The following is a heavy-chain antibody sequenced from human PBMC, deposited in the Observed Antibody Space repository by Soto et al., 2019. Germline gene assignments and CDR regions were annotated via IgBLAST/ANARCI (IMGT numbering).Heavy chain of an antibody. CDR1: GGSIIDSGSFY. CDR2: IYYSGAT. J-gene: IGHJ5*02. Sequence: SETLSLTCSVSGGSIIDSGSFYWKWIRQHPGKGLEWIGYIYYSGATYYNRSLKSRVTMSLDASKNQFSLRLTSVTAADTAMYYCARGEVVASNWFDPWGQGTLVTVSS. V-gene: IGHV4-31*03. D-gene: IGHD2-15*01. CDR3: ARGEVVASNWFDP.